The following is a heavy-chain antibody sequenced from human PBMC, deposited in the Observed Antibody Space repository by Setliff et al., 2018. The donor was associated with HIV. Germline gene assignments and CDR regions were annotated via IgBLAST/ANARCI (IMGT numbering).Heavy chain of an antibody. J-gene: IGHJ6*03. V-gene: IGHV4-34*01. Sequence: PSETLSLTCAVHGGSLNNYYWSWIRQSPGKGLEWIGRINHSGTTSYSPSLRSRVTISLDTSQEEFTLRLTSVTAADTAVYYCARHYDSSGPNYRYYYMDVWGKGTTVTVS. CDR2: INHSGTT. CDR1: GGSLNNYY. CDR3: ARHYDSSGPNYRYYYMDV. D-gene: IGHD3-22*01.